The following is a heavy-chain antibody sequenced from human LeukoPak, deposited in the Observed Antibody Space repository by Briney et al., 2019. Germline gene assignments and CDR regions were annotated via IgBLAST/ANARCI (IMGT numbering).Heavy chain of an antibody. V-gene: IGHV4-39*01. CDR3: ARQWQLVLPYFDY. Sequence: SETLSLTCTVSGDSISSSSYYWGWIRQPPGTGLEWIGSIYYSGSTYYNPSLKSRVTISVDTSKNQFSLKLTSVTAADTAVYYCARQWQLVLPYFDYWGQGTLVTVSS. CDR2: IYYSGST. J-gene: IGHJ4*02. D-gene: IGHD6-6*01. CDR1: GDSISSSSYY.